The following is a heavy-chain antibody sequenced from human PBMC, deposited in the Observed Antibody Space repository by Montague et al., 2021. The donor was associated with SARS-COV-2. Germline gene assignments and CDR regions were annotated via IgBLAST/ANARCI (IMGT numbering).Heavy chain of an antibody. CDR1: GGSISSSSYY. CDR3: ARQLRSDDWPVDY. J-gene: IGHJ4*02. CDR2: IYHAGST. D-gene: IGHD3-9*01. Sequence: SETLSLTCSVSGGSISSSSYYWGWIRQPPGKGLEWVGNIYHAGSTYYNPSLKSRATIFVDTSNSYFSLKLTSATAAAAAVYYCARQLRSDDWPVDYWGQGTLVSVSS. V-gene: IGHV4-39*07.